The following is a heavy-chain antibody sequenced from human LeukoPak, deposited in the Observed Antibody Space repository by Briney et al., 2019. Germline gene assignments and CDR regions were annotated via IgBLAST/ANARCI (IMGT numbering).Heavy chain of an antibody. Sequence: SETLSLTCTVSGGSISSGSYYWSWIRQPAGKGVEWIGRIYTSGSTNYIPSLKSRVTISVDTSKNQFSLKLSSVTAADTAVYYCARGGGWGYFDYWGQGTLVTVSS. J-gene: IGHJ4*02. D-gene: IGHD3-10*01. V-gene: IGHV4-61*02. CDR1: GGSISSGSYY. CDR3: ARGGGWGYFDY. CDR2: IYTSGST.